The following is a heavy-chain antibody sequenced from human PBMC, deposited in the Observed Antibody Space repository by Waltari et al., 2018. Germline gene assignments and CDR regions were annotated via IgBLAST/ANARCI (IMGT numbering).Heavy chain of an antibody. V-gene: IGHV1-2*06. CDR1: GYTFTVYS. J-gene: IGHJ4*02. CDR2: INPNSGGT. D-gene: IGHD2-15*01. Sequence: VQLVQSGAEVKTPGASVKVSCTASGYTFTVYSIHWVRQAPGTGLEWMGRINPNSGGTNYAQKFQGRVTMTRDTSISTAYMELSRLRSDDTAMYYCARTPLGYCSGGSCYPFDYWGQGTLVTVSS. CDR3: ARTPLGYCSGGSCYPFDY.